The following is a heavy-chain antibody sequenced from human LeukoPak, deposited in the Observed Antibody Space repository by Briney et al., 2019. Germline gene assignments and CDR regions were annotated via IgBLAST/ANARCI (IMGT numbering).Heavy chain of an antibody. CDR2: IIPIFGTA. CDR3: ARGVTYCGGDCYGY. CDR1: GGTFSSYA. D-gene: IGHD2-21*01. J-gene: IGHJ4*02. V-gene: IGHV1-69*13. Sequence: SVKVSCKASGGTFSSYAISWVRQAPGQGLEWMGGIIPIFGTANYAQKFQGRVTITADESTSTDYMELSSLRSEDTAVYYCARGVTYCGGDCYGYWGQGTLVTVSS.